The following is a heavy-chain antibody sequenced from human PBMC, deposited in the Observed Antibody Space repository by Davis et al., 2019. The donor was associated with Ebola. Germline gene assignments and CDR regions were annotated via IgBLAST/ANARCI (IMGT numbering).Heavy chain of an antibody. J-gene: IGHJ4*02. Sequence: MPSETLSLTCTVPGGSISSSSYYWGWIRQPPGKGLEWIGYIYYSGSTNYNPSLKSRVTISVDTSKNQFSLKLSSVTAADTAVYYCARCSTTGTTGVDYWGQGTLVTVSS. D-gene: IGHD1-1*01. CDR3: ARCSTTGTTGVDY. CDR1: GGSISSSSYY. CDR2: IYYSGST. V-gene: IGHV4-61*05.